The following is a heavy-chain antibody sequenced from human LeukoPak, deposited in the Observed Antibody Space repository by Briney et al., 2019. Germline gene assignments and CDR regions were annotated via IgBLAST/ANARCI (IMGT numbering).Heavy chain of an antibody. D-gene: IGHD6-13*01. Sequence: ASVKVSCKTSGYTFTGYYMHWVRQAPGQGLEWMGWINPNSGGTNYAQKFQGRVTMTRDTSISTAYMELSRLRSDDTAVYYCARSASEAAAGEDWFDPWGQGTLVSVSS. J-gene: IGHJ5*02. CDR2: INPNSGGT. CDR1: GYTFTGYY. CDR3: ARSASEAAAGEDWFDP. V-gene: IGHV1-2*02.